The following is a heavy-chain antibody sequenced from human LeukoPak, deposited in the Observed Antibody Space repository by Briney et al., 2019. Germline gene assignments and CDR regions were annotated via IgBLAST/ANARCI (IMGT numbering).Heavy chain of an antibody. CDR2: IKQDGSDK. V-gene: IGHV3-7*03. CDR1: GFTFSSYW. J-gene: IGHJ6*04. Sequence: PGGSLRLSCAASGFTFSSYWMSWVRQAPGKGLEWVSSIKQDGSDKYYVDSVKGRFTISRDNAKNSLYLQMNSLRAEDTAVYYCARISRGLYGSGSNYYGMDVWGKGTTVTVSS. CDR3: ARISRGLYGSGSNYYGMDV. D-gene: IGHD3-10*01.